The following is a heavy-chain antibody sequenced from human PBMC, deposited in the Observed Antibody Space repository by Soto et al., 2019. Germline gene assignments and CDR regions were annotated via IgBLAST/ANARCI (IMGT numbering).Heavy chain of an antibody. CDR3: AKEVWGYAYFDF. Sequence: EVQLLESGGDLVQPGGSLRLSCAASGFIFSSYGMRWVRQAPGKGLEWVSFISGSGHTTDYADSVKGRFTISRDNSKNTLYLQMNSLRPDDTAVYYCAKEVWGYAYFDFWGQGILVTVSS. V-gene: IGHV3-23*01. CDR1: GFIFSSYG. J-gene: IGHJ4*02. D-gene: IGHD2-2*01. CDR2: ISGSGHTT.